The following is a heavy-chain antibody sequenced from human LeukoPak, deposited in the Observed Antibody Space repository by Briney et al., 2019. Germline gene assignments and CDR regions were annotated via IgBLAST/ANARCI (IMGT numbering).Heavy chain of an antibody. J-gene: IGHJ3*02. CDR1: VRALSIYH. D-gene: IGHD4-11*01. Sequence: SDTLSLICTVSVRALSIYHWSCLRHPPEKGLQWIGYIYYSGSTNYNHSLKSRVTISVDTSKNQFSLKLSSVTAADTAVYYCARTESTTIAFDIWGQGTMVTVSS. CDR3: ARTESTTIAFDI. CDR2: IYYSGST. V-gene: IGHV4-59*07.